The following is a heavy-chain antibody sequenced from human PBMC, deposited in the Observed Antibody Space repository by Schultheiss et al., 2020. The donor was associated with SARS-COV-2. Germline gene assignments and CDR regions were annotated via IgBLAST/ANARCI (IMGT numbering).Heavy chain of an antibody. D-gene: IGHD1-26*01. J-gene: IGHJ6*02. CDR2: INPNSGGT. CDR3: ARDCREERKKYYYFGMDV. Sequence: ASVKVSCTASGYTFTDYYLHWVRQAPGQGLEWLGRINPNSGGTYYAQKFQDRVTMTRDTSISTAYMELRSLRSDDTAVYYCARDCREERKKYYYFGMDVWGQGTTVTVSS. CDR1: GYTFTDYY. V-gene: IGHV1-2*06.